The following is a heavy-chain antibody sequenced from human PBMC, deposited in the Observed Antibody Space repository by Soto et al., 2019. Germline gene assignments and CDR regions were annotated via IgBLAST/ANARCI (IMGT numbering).Heavy chain of an antibody. Sequence: GGSLRLSCAASGFTFSGSAMHWVRQASGKGLEWVGRIRSKPNNYATAYGASVKGRFTISRDDSKNTAYLQMDSLNTEDTAVYYCSRQASDFWSGKPQYYMDVWGKGTTVTVSS. CDR2: IRSKPNNYAT. CDR3: SRQASDFWSGKPQYYMDV. D-gene: IGHD3-3*01. V-gene: IGHV3-73*01. CDR1: GFTFSGSA. J-gene: IGHJ6*03.